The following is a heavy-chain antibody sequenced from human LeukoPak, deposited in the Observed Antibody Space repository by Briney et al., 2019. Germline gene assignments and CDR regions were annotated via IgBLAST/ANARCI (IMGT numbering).Heavy chain of an antibody. J-gene: IGHJ3*02. D-gene: IGHD2-2*01. Sequence: ASVKVSCKASGYTFTGSYMHWVRQAPGQGLEWMGWINPNSGGTNYAQKFQGRVTMTRDTSISTAYMELSRLRSDDTAVYYCARDKGAAAYDAFDIWGQGTMVTVSS. CDR1: GYTFTGSY. V-gene: IGHV1-2*02. CDR2: INPNSGGT. CDR3: ARDKGAAAYDAFDI.